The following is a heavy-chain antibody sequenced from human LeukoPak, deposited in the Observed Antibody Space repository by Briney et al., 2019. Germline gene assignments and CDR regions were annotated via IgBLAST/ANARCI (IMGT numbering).Heavy chain of an antibody. Sequence: GASVKVSCKASGYTFTSYAMHWVRQAPGQRLEWMGWINAGNGNTKYSQKFQGRVTITRDTSASTAYMELSSLRSEDTAVYYCARDPTAIAAAGNWFDPWGQGTLVTVSS. CDR1: GYTFTSYA. CDR3: ARDPTAIAAAGNWFDP. D-gene: IGHD6-13*01. V-gene: IGHV1-3*01. J-gene: IGHJ5*02. CDR2: INAGNGNT.